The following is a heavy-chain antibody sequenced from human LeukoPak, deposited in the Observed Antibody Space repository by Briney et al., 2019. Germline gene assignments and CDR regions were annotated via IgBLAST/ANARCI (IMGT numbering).Heavy chain of an antibody. CDR2: INPYSGGT. V-gene: IGHV1-2*02. Sequence: ASVKVSCKASGYTFTGNYMHWVRQARGQGLEWMGLINPYSGGTNYAQKFQGRVTMTRDTSIRTAYMELSRLRSDDTAMYYCARYYIEARCFDYWGQGTLVTVSS. D-gene: IGHD6-25*01. J-gene: IGHJ4*02. CDR1: GYTFTGNY. CDR3: ARYYIEARCFDY.